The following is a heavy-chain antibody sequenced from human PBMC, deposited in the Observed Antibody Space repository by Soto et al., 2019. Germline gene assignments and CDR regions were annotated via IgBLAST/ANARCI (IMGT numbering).Heavy chain of an antibody. Sequence: QVHLVQSGAEVKKPGASVKVSCQGSRYAFTTYGITWVRQAPGQGLEWMGWISAHNGNTNYAQKLQGRVTVTRDTSTSTAYMELRSLRYDDTAVYYCARGRYGDYWGQGALVTVSS. CDR3: ARGRYGDY. V-gene: IGHV1-18*01. CDR1: RYAFTTYG. J-gene: IGHJ4*02. D-gene: IGHD1-1*01. CDR2: ISAHNGNT.